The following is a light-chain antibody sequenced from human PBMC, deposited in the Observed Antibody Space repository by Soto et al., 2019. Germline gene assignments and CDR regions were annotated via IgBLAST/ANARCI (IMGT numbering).Light chain of an antibody. J-gene: IGKJ1*01. Sequence: EIVMTQSPATLLVSRGERATLSCRASQSVSSNLAWYQQKPGQAPRLLIYGASTRATGIPARFSGSGSGTEFTLTISSLQSEDFAVYYRQQYNNWPRTFGQGTKVEIK. CDR2: GAS. V-gene: IGKV3-15*01. CDR3: QQYNNWPRT. CDR1: QSVSSN.